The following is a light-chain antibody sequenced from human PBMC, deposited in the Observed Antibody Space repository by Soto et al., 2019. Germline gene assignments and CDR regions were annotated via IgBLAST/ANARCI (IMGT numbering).Light chain of an antibody. CDR3: SSYTSSSPYV. CDR1: SSDVGGYND. V-gene: IGLV2-14*01. CDR2: EVS. Sequence: QSVLTQPASVSGSPGQSITISCTGTSSDVGGYNDVSWYQQHPGKAPKLMIYEVSNRPSGVSNLFSGSKSGNTASLTISGLQAEDAAYYYCSSYTSSSPYVFGTGTKLTVL. J-gene: IGLJ1*01.